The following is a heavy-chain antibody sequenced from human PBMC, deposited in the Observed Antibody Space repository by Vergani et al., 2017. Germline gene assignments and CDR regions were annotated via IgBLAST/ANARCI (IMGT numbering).Heavy chain of an antibody. CDR2: IYPGDSDT. V-gene: IGHV5-51*03. J-gene: IGHJ5*02. CDR3: ARSIVVVPAAMSFDP. CDR1: GYSFTSYW. D-gene: IGHD2-2*01. Sequence: VQLVQSGAEVKKPGESLKISCKGSGYSFTSYWIGWVRQMPGKGLEWMGIIYPGDSDTRYSPSFQGQVTIPADKSISTAYLQWSSLKASDTAMYYCARSIVVVPAAMSFDPWGQGTLVTVSS.